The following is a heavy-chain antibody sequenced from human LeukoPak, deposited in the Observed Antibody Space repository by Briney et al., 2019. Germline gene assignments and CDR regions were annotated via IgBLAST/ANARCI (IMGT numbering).Heavy chain of an antibody. Sequence: PGGSLRLSCAVSGFTLSSHAMSWVRLVPGKGLDWVSVLSGRDGSTFYAESVKGRFTISRDTSKNTLYLQMNSLRADDTAIYYCARSPPYVINSNLHFDYWGQGTLVTVSS. D-gene: IGHD4-11*01. CDR2: LSGRDGST. J-gene: IGHJ4*02. CDR3: ARSPPYVINSNLHFDY. CDR1: GFTLSSHA. V-gene: IGHV3-23*01.